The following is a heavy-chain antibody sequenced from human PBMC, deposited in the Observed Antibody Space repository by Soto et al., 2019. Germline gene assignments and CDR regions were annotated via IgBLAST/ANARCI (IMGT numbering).Heavy chain of an antibody. V-gene: IGHV1-46*01. J-gene: IGHJ6*02. CDR3: ARDNLHYYSPSAGYFYYGMDV. Sequence: ASVKVSCKASGYTFTNYHMHGVRQAPGQGFEWMGMINPNGGGTSYAQKFQGRVTMTRDTSTSTVHMELSSLTSEDTAVYSCARDNLHYYSPSAGYFYYGMDVWGQGTTVTVSS. D-gene: IGHD3-10*01. CDR1: GYTFTNYH. CDR2: INPNGGGT.